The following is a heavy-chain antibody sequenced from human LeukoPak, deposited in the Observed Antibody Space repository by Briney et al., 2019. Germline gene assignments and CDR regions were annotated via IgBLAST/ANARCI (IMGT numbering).Heavy chain of an antibody. CDR2: INSDGSST. CDR1: GFTFSSYW. D-gene: IGHD3-10*01. CDR3: ASTYYYGSGSYYIYYYGMDV. J-gene: IGHJ6*04. V-gene: IGHV3-74*01. Sequence: GGSLGLSCAASGFTFSSYWMHWVRQAPGKGLVWVSRINSDGSSTSYADSVKGRFTISRDNAKNTLYLQMNSLRAEDTAVYYCASTYYYGSGSYYIYYYGMDVWGKGTTVTVSS.